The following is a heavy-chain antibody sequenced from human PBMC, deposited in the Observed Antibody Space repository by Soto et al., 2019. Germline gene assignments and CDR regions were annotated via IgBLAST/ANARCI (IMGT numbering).Heavy chain of an antibody. Sequence: QVQLQQWGAGLLKPSETLSLTCAVYGGSFSGYYWSWIRQPPGKGLEWIGEINHSGSTNYNPSLKNGFTISVDTSKIQFSLKLSSVTAADTAVYYCARGRRSGWYGYWGRGTLVTVSS. V-gene: IGHV4-34*01. CDR1: GGSFSGYY. J-gene: IGHJ4*02. CDR3: ARGRRSGWYGY. CDR2: INHSGST. D-gene: IGHD6-19*01.